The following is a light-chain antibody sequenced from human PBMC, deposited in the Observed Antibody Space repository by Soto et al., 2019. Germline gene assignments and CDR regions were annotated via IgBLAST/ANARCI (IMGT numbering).Light chain of an antibody. CDR3: QQRGNWPLT. V-gene: IGKV3-11*01. Sequence: EIVLTQSPATLSLSPGETATLSCRASQSIDIYLAWYQQRPGRAPRLLIYDASSRPAAVPARFSGSGSVTDFTLTIAGLDPEDFAVYYCQQRGNWPLTFGGGTKVDVK. CDR2: DAS. J-gene: IGKJ4*01. CDR1: QSIDIY.